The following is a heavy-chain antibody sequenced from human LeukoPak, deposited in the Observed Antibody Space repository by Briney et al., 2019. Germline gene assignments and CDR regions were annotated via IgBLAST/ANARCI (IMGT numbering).Heavy chain of an antibody. J-gene: IGHJ6*02. CDR3: AKDLGDYYYYGMDV. CDR1: GFTFSTSW. Sequence: GGSLRLSCAASGFTFSTSWMSWVRQAPGKGLEWVAVISYDGSNKYYADSVKGRFTISRDNSKNTLYLQMNSLRAEDTAVYYCAKDLGDYYYYGMDVWGQGTTVTVSS. CDR2: ISYDGSNK. V-gene: IGHV3-30*18.